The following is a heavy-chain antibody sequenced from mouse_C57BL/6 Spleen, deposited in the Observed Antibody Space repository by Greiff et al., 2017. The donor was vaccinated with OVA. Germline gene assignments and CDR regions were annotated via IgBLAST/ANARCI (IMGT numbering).Heavy chain of an antibody. CDR2: IYPRDGST. V-gene: IGHV1-78*01. J-gene: IGHJ1*03. CDR1: GYTFTDHT. CDR3: ARRGVTTFLDWYGDG. D-gene: IGHD2-3*01. Sequence: VQLQQSDAELVKPGASVKLSCKVSGYTFTDHTIHWMKQRPEQGLDWIGYIYPRDGSTKYNEKFTGTATLTADTSSSPAYMQLNSLTYEDSAVSCCARRGVTTFLDWYGDGGGTGTTVTVSS.